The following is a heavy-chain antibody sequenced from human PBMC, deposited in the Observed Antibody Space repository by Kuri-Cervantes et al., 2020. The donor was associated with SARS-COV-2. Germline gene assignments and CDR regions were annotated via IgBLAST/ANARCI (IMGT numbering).Heavy chain of an antibody. CDR1: GYTFTSYG. J-gene: IGHJ4*02. CDR2: ISAYNGNT. D-gene: IGHD2-2*01. CDR3: ARDYIVVVPAANSNFDY. V-gene: IGHV1-18*01. Sequence: ASVKVSCKASGYTFTSYGISWVRQAPGQGLEWMGWISAYNGNTNYAQKIQGRVTMTTDTSTSTAYMELRSLRSDDTAVYYCARDYIVVVPAANSNFDYWGQGTLVTVSS.